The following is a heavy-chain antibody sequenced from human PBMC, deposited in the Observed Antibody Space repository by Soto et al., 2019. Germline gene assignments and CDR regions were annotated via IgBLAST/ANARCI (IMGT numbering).Heavy chain of an antibody. CDR2: ISYDGSNK. CDR3: ARGSRGLHLYYGMDV. J-gene: IGHJ6*02. CDR1: GFTFSSYA. D-gene: IGHD3-10*01. V-gene: IGHV3-30-3*01. Sequence: GGSLRLSCAASGFTFSSYAMHWVRQAPGKGLEWVAVISYDGSNKYYADSVKGRFTISRDNSKNTLYLQMNSLRAEDTAVYYCARGSRGLHLYYGMDVWGQGTTVTVSS.